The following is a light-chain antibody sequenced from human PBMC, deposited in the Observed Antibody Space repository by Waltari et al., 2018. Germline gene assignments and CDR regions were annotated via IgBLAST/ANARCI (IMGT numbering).Light chain of an antibody. CDR2: EGS. Sequence: QSALTQPASVSGSPGQSITISCTGTSSNVENYNLVSWYQHHPGKAPKLLMYEGSKRPAGISNRVSGSTSGNTASLTISGLQAEDESDYYCCSFAGGNNFEVIFGGGTRLTVL. CDR1: SSNVENYNL. CDR3: CSFAGGNNFEVI. V-gene: IGLV2-23*01. J-gene: IGLJ2*01.